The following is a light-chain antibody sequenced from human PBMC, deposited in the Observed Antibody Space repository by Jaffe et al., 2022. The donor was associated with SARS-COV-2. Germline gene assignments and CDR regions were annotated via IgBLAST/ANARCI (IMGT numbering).Light chain of an antibody. Sequence: DIQMTQSPSTLSASVGDRVTITCRAGQSISSWLAWYQQKPGKAPKLLIYEASTLERGVPSRFSGSGSGTEFTLTISSLQPGDFATYYCQQYNSFSTFGQGTKVEIK. J-gene: IGKJ1*01. CDR1: QSISSW. CDR2: EAS. V-gene: IGKV1-5*03. CDR3: QQYNSFST.